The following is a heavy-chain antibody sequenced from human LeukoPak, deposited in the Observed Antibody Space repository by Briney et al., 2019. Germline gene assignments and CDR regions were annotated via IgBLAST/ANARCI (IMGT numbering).Heavy chain of an antibody. Sequence: PGGSLRLSCAASGFTVSSNYMSWVRQAPGKGLEWVSVIYSGGGTYYADSVKGRFTISRDNSKNTLYMQMNSLRVEDTAVYYCAKDRVVGMTAWVGVNWFDPWGQGTLVTVSS. CDR3: AKDRVVGMTAWVGVNWFDP. CDR1: GFTVSSNY. CDR2: IYSGGGT. V-gene: IGHV3-53*01. J-gene: IGHJ5*02. D-gene: IGHD1-14*01.